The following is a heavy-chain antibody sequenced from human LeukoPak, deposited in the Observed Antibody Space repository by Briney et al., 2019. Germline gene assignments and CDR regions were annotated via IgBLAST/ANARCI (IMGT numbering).Heavy chain of an antibody. J-gene: IGHJ5*02. Sequence: GASVKVSCKASGYTFTSYAMNWVRQAPGQGLEWMGWINTKTGNPTYAQGFTGRFVFSLDTSVSTAYLQINSLKAEDTAVYYCFLWFGEFDPWGQGTLVTVSS. D-gene: IGHD3-10*01. CDR3: FLWFGEFDP. V-gene: IGHV7-4-1*02. CDR1: GYTFTSYA. CDR2: INTKTGNP.